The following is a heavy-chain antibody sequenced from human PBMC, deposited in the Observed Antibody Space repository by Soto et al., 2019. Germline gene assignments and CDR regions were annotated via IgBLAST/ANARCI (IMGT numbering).Heavy chain of an antibody. CDR3: APVLFGRGNWFDP. J-gene: IGHJ5*02. V-gene: IGHV4-59*01. Sequence: SETLSLTCTVSGGTISSYYWRWIRQPPGKGLEWIGYIYYSGSTNYTPSLKSRVTISVDTSKNQFSLKLSSVTAADTAVYYCAPVLFGRGNWFDPWGQGTLVTVSS. CDR2: IYYSGST. D-gene: IGHD2-21*01. CDR1: GGTISSYY.